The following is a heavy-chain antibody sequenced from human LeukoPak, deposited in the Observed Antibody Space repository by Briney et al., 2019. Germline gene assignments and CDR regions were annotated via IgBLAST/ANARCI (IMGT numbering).Heavy chain of an antibody. D-gene: IGHD6-13*01. J-gene: IGHJ6*02. CDR2: IIPIFGTA. Sequence: SVKVSCKASGGTFSSYAISWVRQAPGQGLEWMGGIIPIFGTANYAQKFQGRVTITADESTSTAYMELSSLRSEDTAVYYCARNQYSSSAYYYGMDVWGQGTTVTVSS. CDR1: GGTFSSYA. V-gene: IGHV1-69*01. CDR3: ARNQYSSSAYYYGMDV.